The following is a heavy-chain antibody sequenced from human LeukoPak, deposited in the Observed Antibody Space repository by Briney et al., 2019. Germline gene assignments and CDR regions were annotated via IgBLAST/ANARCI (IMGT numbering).Heavy chain of an antibody. Sequence: SETLSLTCTVSGGSISSGSYYWSWIRQPAGKGLEWIGRIYTSGSTNSNPSLKSRVTISVDTSKNQFSLKLSSVTAADTAVYYCARSGSYLFWYFDLWGRGTLVTVSS. D-gene: IGHD1-26*01. V-gene: IGHV4-61*02. CDR2: IYTSGST. J-gene: IGHJ2*01. CDR3: ARSGSYLFWYFDL. CDR1: GGSISSGSYY.